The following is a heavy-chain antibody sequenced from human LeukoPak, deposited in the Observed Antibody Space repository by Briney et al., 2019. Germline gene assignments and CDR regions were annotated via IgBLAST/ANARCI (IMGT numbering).Heavy chain of an antibody. Sequence: PGGSLRLSCAASRFTFSSNAMSWVRQAPGKGLEWVSSITGSGGTTYYADSVKGRFTVSRDNSKNTLYLQMNSLRVEDTAIYYCAKSIVVPAVHVAPNWFDPWGQGTLVTVSS. CDR1: RFTFSSNA. CDR3: AKSIVVPAVHVAPNWFDP. D-gene: IGHD2-2*01. J-gene: IGHJ5*02. CDR2: ITGSGGTT. V-gene: IGHV3-23*01.